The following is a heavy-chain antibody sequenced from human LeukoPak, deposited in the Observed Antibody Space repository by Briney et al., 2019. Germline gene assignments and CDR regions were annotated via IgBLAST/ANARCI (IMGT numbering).Heavy chain of an antibody. J-gene: IGHJ4*02. CDR1: GGSISGYY. V-gene: IGHV4-59*12. D-gene: IGHD3-9*01. CDR2: ISYSGST. Sequence: KTSETLSLTCTVSGGSISGYYWNWIRQPPGKGLEWIGYISYSGSTNYNPSLTSRVTISVDTSKNHFSLKLSSVTAADTAVYYCAKDHQRVVLGYDILTREDWWGQGTLVTVSS. CDR3: AKDHQRVVLGYDILTREDW.